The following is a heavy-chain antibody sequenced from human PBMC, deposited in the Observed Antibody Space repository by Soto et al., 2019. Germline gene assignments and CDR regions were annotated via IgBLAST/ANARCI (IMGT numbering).Heavy chain of an antibody. D-gene: IGHD4-17*01. V-gene: IGHV4-39*01. CDR1: GGSVSSTSYY. Sequence: SETLSLTCTVSGGSVSSTSYYWGWIRQPPGKGLEWIGTIYHSGSTYYNPSLKSRVTISVDTSKNQFSLKLSSVTAADTAVYYCARHPTVTEYYFDYWGQGTLVTVSS. CDR3: ARHPTVTEYYFDY. CDR2: IYHSGST. J-gene: IGHJ4*02.